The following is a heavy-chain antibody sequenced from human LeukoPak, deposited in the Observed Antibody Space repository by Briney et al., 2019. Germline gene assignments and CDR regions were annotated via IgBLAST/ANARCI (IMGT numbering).Heavy chain of an antibody. CDR2: MNPHSGNT. J-gene: IGHJ4*02. V-gene: IGHV1-8*01. CDR1: GYTFSSND. Sequence: SVKVSCKASGYTFSSNDINWVRQATGQGLEWMGWMNPHSGNTGYAQKFQGRVTITRNSSISTAYMELSSLRSEDTAVYYCAREGNRSSDSSASYPLDYWGQGTLVTVSS. D-gene: IGHD1-26*01. CDR3: AREGNRSSDSSASYPLDY.